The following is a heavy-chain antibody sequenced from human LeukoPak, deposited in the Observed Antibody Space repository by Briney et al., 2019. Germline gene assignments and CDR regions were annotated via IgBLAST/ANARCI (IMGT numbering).Heavy chain of an antibody. Sequence: SQTLSLTCTVSGGSISSGGYSWSWIRQPPGKGLEWIGYIYHSGSTYYNPSLKSRITISVARSKNQFSLKLSSVTAADTAVYYCARVESYYYGSGSERDYFDYWGQGTLVTVSS. J-gene: IGHJ4*02. D-gene: IGHD3-10*01. CDR2: IYHSGST. CDR1: GGSISSGGYS. CDR3: ARVESYYYGSGSERDYFDY. V-gene: IGHV4-30-2*01.